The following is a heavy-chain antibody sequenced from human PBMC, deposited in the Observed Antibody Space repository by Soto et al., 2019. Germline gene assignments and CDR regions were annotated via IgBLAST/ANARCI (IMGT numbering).Heavy chain of an antibody. CDR2: IYYSGST. J-gene: IGHJ4*02. Sequence: SETLSLTCTVSGGSISSGGYYWSWIRQPPGKGLEWIGYIYYSGSTYYNPSLKSRVTISVDTSKNQFSLKLSSVTAADTAVYYCARASSGYYYLFDYWGQGTLVTVSS. CDR3: ARASSGYYYLFDY. V-gene: IGHV4-30-4*01. D-gene: IGHD3-22*01. CDR1: GGSISSGGYY.